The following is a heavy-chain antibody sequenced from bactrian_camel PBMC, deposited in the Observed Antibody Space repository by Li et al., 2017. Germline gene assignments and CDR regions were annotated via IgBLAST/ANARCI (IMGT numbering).Heavy chain of an antibody. CDR1: GFTFDDYA. V-gene: IGHV3-1*01. Sequence: VQLVESGGGSVQPGGSLRLSCAASGFTFDDYAMGWIRQAPGKGLEWVSRINGDGSTDYADSVKGRFTISRDIAKNTLYLQLNSLKTEDTAMYYCAKDLNGGSWHQMDYWGQGTQVTVS. D-gene: IGHD6*01. CDR3: AKDLNGGSWHQMDY. J-gene: IGHJ4*01. CDR2: INGDGST.